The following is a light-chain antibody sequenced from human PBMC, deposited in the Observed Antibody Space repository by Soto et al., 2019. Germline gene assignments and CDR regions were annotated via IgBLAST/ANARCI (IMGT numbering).Light chain of an antibody. CDR3: SSYAGSILI. J-gene: IGLJ2*01. CDR1: SSDVGGYKY. V-gene: IGLV2-8*01. Sequence: QSVLTQPPSASGSPGQSVTISCTGTSSDVGGYKYVSWYQQHPGKTPKLMIYEVSKRPSGVPDRFSGSKSGNTASLTVSGLQAEDEADYYCSSYAGSILIFGGGTKVTVL. CDR2: EVS.